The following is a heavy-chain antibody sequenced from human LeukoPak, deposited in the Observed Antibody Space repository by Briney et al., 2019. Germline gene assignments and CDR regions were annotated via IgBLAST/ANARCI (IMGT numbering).Heavy chain of an antibody. V-gene: IGHV3-66*02. CDR1: GFAVSSNY. CDR3: ARESLCYDSSGPGV. CDR2: IYSGGST. J-gene: IGHJ6*02. Sequence: GGSLRLSCAASGFAVSSNYMSWVRQAPGKGLEWVSVIYSGGSTYYADSVKGRFTISRDSSKNTLYLQMNSLRAEDTAVYYCARESLCYDSSGPGVWGQGTTVTVSS. D-gene: IGHD3-22*01.